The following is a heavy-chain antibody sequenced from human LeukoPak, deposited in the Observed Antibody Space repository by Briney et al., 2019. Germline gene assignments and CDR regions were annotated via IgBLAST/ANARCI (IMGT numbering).Heavy chain of an antibody. CDR2: IYYSGST. J-gene: IGHJ4*02. D-gene: IGHD6-19*01. V-gene: IGHV4-59*01. CDR3: ARATYSSGWGTSDY. Sequence: PSETLSLTCTVSGGSISSYYWSWIRQPPGKGLEWIGYIYYSGSTNYNPSLQSRVTISVDTSKNQFSLKLSSVTAADTAVYYCARATYSSGWGTSDYWGRGTLVTVSS. CDR1: GGSISSYY.